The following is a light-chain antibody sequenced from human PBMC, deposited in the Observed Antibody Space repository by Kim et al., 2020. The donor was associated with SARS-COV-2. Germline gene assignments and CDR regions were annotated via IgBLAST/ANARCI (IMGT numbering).Light chain of an antibody. CDR2: DAS. Sequence: DIILTQSPATLSLSPGERATLSCRVSQSVGTFLAWYQQKSGQAPRLLIYDASNMATGIPARFSGSGSGTDFTLTISSLEPEDFAVYYCEQRRSWPLTFGGGTKVDIK. J-gene: IGKJ4*01. V-gene: IGKV3-11*01. CDR1: QSVGTF. CDR3: EQRRSWPLT.